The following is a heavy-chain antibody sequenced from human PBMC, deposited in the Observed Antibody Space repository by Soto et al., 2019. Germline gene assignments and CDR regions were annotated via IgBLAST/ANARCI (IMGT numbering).Heavy chain of an antibody. D-gene: IGHD3-9*01. Sequence: ASVKVSCKASGYTFTSYYMHWVRQAPGQGLEWMGIINPSGGSTSYAQKFQGRVTMTRDTSTSTVYMELSSLRSEDTAVYYCARGVRGDWLLANYYYYGMDVWGQGTTVTVSS. CDR1: GYTFTSYY. CDR2: INPSGGST. V-gene: IGHV1-46*01. CDR3: ARGVRGDWLLANYYYYGMDV. J-gene: IGHJ6*02.